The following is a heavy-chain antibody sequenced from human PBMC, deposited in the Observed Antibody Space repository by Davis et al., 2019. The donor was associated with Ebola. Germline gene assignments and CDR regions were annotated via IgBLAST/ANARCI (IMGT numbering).Heavy chain of an antibody. Sequence: PGGSLRLSCAASGFTFSSYWMSWVRQAPGKGLEWVANIKHDGSEKYYVDSVKGRITISRDNAKNSLYLQMNSLRAEDTAVYYCARGPPEDVVVVVVAADYWGQGTLVTVSS. V-gene: IGHV3-7*01. J-gene: IGHJ4*02. D-gene: IGHD2-15*01. CDR1: GFTFSSYW. CDR2: IKHDGSEK. CDR3: ARGPPEDVVVVVVAADY.